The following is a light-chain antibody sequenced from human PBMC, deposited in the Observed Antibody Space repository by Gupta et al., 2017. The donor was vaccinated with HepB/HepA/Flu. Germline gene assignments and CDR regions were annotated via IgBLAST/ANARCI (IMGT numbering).Light chain of an antibody. CDR2: DVS. CDR3: SAYTSRNTLL. Sequence: QSALTQPASVSGPPGQSITISCSGTSSDVGYYNYVSWYQQYPGKAPKLMIYDVSYRPSGVSNRFSGSQSANTASLTISGLQAEDEADYYCSAYTSRNTLLFGGGTKLTVL. CDR1: SSDVGYYNY. V-gene: IGLV2-14*01. J-gene: IGLJ2*01.